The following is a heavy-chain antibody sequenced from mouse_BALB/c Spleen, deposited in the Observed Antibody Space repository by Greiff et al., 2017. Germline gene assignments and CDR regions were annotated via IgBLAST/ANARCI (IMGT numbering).Heavy chain of an antibody. CDR2: ISSGGST. CDR1: GFTFSSYA. Sequence: EVMLVESGGGLVKPGGSLKLSCAASGFTFSSYAMSWVRQTPEKRLEWVASISSGGSTYYPDSVKGRFTISRDNARNILYLQMSSLRSEDTAMYYCARGLRYDYADYWGQGTTLTVSS. V-gene: IGHV5-6-5*01. D-gene: IGHD2-4*01. J-gene: IGHJ2*01. CDR3: ARGLRYDYADY.